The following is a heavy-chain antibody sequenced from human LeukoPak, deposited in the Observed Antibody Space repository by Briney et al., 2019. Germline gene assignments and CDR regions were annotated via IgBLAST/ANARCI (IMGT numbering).Heavy chain of an antibody. CDR3: ARGCYDILTGPFGGLQDYMDV. V-gene: IGHV3-7*01. CDR1: GFTFSNAW. CDR2: IKQDGSEK. Sequence: SGGSLRLSCAASGFTFSNAWMSWVRHAPGKGLEWVANIKQDGSEKYYVDSVKGRFTISRDNAKNSLYLQMNSLRAEDTAVYYCARGCYDILTGPFGGLQDYMDVWGKGTTVTVSS. J-gene: IGHJ6*03. D-gene: IGHD3-9*01.